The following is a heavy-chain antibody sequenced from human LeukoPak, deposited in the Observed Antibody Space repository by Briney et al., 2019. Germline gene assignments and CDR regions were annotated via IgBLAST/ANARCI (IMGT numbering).Heavy chain of an antibody. CDR1: GFTFSSYT. V-gene: IGHV3-7*03. CDR3: AKGGSAKFDY. D-gene: IGHD6-25*01. Sequence: PGGSLRLSCAASGFTFSSYTMTWVRQAPGKGLEWVANIKQDGSEKYYVDSVKGRFTISRDNAKNSLYLQMNTLRAEDTAVYYCAKGGSAKFDYWGQGTLVTVSS. J-gene: IGHJ4*02. CDR2: IKQDGSEK.